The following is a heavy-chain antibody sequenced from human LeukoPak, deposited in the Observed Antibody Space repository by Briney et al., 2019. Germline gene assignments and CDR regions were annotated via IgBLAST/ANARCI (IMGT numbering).Heavy chain of an antibody. CDR2: IVVGSGNT. CDR1: GFTFTSPA. D-gene: IGHD3-22*01. V-gene: IGHV1-58*02. Sequence: ASVKVSCKASGFTFTSPAMQWVRQARRQRLEWIGWIVVGSGNTNYAQKFQERVTITRDMSTSTAYMELSSLRSEDTAVYYCAAVGRYPTYYDSSGYYYDYGMDVWGQGTTVTVSS. J-gene: IGHJ6*02. CDR3: AAVGRYPTYYDSSGYYYDYGMDV.